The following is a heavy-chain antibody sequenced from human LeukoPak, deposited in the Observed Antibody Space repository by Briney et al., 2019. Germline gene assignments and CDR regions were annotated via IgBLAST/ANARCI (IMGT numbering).Heavy chain of an antibody. CDR2: MSYDGNNK. Sequence: GGSLRLSCAASGFTFSSCGMHWVRQAPGKGLAWVASMSYDGNNKYYADSVKGRFTVSRDNSKNTLYLQMNSLSAEDTGVYYCARDQDGYWGQGTLVTVSS. CDR3: ARDQDGY. J-gene: IGHJ4*02. CDR1: GFTFSSCG. V-gene: IGHV3-30*19.